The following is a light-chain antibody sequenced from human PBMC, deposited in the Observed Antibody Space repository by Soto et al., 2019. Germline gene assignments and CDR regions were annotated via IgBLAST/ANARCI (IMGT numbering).Light chain of an antibody. Sequence: DIQMTQSPSTLSASLGDRVTITCRASQSISSWLAWYQQKPGKAPKLLIYDASSLESGVPSRFRGSGSGTEFTLTISSLPPDDFETYYCQQYNSSSWTFGQGTKVDIK. CDR3: QQYNSSSWT. V-gene: IGKV1-5*01. J-gene: IGKJ1*01. CDR1: QSISSW. CDR2: DAS.